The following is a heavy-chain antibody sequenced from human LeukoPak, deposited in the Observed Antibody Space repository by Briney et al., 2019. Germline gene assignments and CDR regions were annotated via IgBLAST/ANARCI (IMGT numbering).Heavy chain of an antibody. V-gene: IGHV3-30*02. J-gene: IGHJ4*02. CDR3: GKECSSTTCYP. CDR2: IRYDGSNQ. Sequence: GRSLRLSCAASGFTFSTYGMHWVRQAPGKGLEWAAFIRYDGSNQYYADSVKGRFTISRDNTKNTLHLQMNSLRAEDTAIYYCGKECSSTTCYPWGQGTQVTVSS. D-gene: IGHD2-2*01. CDR1: GFTFSTYG.